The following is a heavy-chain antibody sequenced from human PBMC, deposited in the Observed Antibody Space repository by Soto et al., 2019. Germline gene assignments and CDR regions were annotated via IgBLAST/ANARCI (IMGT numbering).Heavy chain of an antibody. CDR3: ARHRGDNYFDI. CDR2: IIPIFATS. J-gene: IGHJ6*02. D-gene: IGHD3-10*01. Sequence: QVQLVQSGAEVKKPGSSVKVSCKASGGTFSSHGISWVRQTPGQGLEWMGEIIPIFATSNYAQKFQGRVTTFADESTSTAYMELSSLSSEDTAVYYCARHRGDNYFDIWGQGTTVTVSS. V-gene: IGHV1-69*12. CDR1: GGTFSSHG.